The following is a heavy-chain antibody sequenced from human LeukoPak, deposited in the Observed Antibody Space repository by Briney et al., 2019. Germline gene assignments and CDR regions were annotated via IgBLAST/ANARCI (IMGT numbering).Heavy chain of an antibody. CDR1: GGSISSYY. CDR2: INHSGST. V-gene: IGHV4-34*01. D-gene: IGHD3-22*01. J-gene: IGHJ4*02. CDR3: ARGYDYYDSSGYQTFDY. Sequence: SETLSLTCTVSGGSISSYYWSWIRQPPGKGLEWIGEINHSGSTNYNPFLKSRVTISVDTSKNQFSLKLSSVTAADTAVYYCARGYDYYDSSGYQTFDYWGQGTLVTVSS.